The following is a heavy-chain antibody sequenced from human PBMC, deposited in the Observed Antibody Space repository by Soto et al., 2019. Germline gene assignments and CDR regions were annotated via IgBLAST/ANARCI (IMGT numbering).Heavy chain of an antibody. CDR2: ASDSGTI. Sequence: QVQLQESGPGLVKPSETLSLTCTVSGGSMNTFYWGWIRQPPGKGLEWIGYASDSGTINYNPSLKGRVTISIDTSTNQFSLKLNSVTAADTAVYYCARYYDFWNGLDYWGQGTLVTVSS. CDR1: GGSMNTFY. J-gene: IGHJ4*02. V-gene: IGHV4-59*08. CDR3: ARYYDFWNGLDY. D-gene: IGHD3-3*01.